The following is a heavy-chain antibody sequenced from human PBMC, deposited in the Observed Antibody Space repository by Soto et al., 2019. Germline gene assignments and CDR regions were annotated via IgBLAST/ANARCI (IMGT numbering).Heavy chain of an antibody. CDR2: IIPIFGTA. J-gene: IGHJ6*02. Sequence: SVKVSCKASGGTFSSYAIGWVRQAPGQGLEWMGGIIPIFGTANYAQKFQGRVTITADESTSTAYMELSSLRSEDTAVYYCARDWGYSYGPNPYYYYGMDVWGQGTTVTVSS. D-gene: IGHD5-18*01. V-gene: IGHV1-69*13. CDR1: GGTFSSYA. CDR3: ARDWGYSYGPNPYYYYGMDV.